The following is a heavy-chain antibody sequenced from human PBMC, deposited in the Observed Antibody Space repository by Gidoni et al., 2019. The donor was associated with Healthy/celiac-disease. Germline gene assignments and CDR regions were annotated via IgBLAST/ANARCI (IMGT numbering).Heavy chain of an antibody. CDR2: ISWNSGSR. V-gene: IGHV3-9*03. CDR3: AKAGYCSGGSCYFDL. Sequence: EVQLVESGGGLVQPGRSLRLSCEASGFTFDDYAMHWVRQAPGKGLEWVSGISWNSGSRGYADSVKGRFTISRDNAKNSLYLQMNSLRAEDMAFYYCAKAGYCSGGSCYFDLWGRGTLVTVSS. CDR1: GFTFDDYA. D-gene: IGHD2-15*01. J-gene: IGHJ2*01.